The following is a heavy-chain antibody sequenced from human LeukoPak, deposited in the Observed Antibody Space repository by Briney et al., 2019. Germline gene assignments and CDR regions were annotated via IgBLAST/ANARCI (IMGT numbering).Heavy chain of an antibody. CDR3: ARGYYDSSDFEYFQH. CDR1: GYTFTGYY. CDR2: INPNSGDT. Sequence: GASVTVSCKASGYTFTGYYMHWVRQAPGQGLEWMGWINPNSGDTNFAQNFQGRVTMTRDTSISTVYMELSRLRSDDTAVFYCARGYYDSSDFEYFQHWGQGTLVTVSS. D-gene: IGHD3-22*01. V-gene: IGHV1-2*02. J-gene: IGHJ1*01.